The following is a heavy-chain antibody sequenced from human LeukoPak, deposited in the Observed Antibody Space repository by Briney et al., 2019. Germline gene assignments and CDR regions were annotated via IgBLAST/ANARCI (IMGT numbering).Heavy chain of an antibody. CDR3: ARCGYSSSWYFFVYYYGMDV. D-gene: IGHD6-13*01. CDR1: GFTFSSYS. J-gene: IGHJ6*02. V-gene: IGHV3-21*01. Sequence: GGSLRLSCAAPGFTFSSYSMNWVRQAPGKGLEWVSSISSSSYIYYADSVKGRFTISRDNAKNSLYLQMNSLRAEDTAVYYCARCGYSSSWYFFVYYYGMDVWGQGTTVTVSS. CDR2: ISSSSYI.